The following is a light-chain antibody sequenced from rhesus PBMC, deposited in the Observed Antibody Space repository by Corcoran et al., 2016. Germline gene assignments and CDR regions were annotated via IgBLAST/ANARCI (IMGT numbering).Light chain of an antibody. CDR3: QQFNDLLWT. CDR2: GEY. V-gene: IGKV3-40*02. CDR1: ETSGTY. J-gene: IGKJ1*01. Sequence: EIVMTQSPATLSLSPGETATLSCRASETSGTYLAWYHQKPGQAPKLLVHGEYFRAPGIPDRFMGSGSKTEFTLPISSLAPEDVGIYHCQQFNDLLWTFGQGTKVEIK.